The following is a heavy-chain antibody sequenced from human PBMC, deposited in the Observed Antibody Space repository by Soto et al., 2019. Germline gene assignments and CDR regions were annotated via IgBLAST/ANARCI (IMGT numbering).Heavy chain of an antibody. CDR3: AAGEASSRNLAPYYLDF. CDR1: GGSMRNYF. V-gene: IGHV4-59*01. D-gene: IGHD6-13*01. CDR2: IHYSGTT. J-gene: IGHJ4*02. Sequence: NPSETLSLTCTVSGGSMRNYFWTWIRQPPGKGLEWIGYIHYSGTTSFFPSYNPFLRSRVTISEDTSKNQFSLKLLSVTTADTAVYFCAAGEASSRNLAPYYLDFWGQGTLVTVSS.